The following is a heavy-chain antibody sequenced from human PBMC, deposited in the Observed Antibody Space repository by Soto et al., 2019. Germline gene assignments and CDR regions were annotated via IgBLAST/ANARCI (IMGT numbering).Heavy chain of an antibody. CDR3: AGGTDGKKVAY. D-gene: IGHD5-12*01. CDR1: GGSVSSEHYY. CDR2: FYYTGST. J-gene: IGHJ4*02. Sequence: QVQLQESGPGLVKSSETLSLTCTVSGGSVSSEHYYWNWIRQPPGKGLEWIGYFYYTGSTNYNPSLESXLTGSXXMSQNHCSLKLSSVTAADTAVYYCAGGTDGKKVAYWGQGTLVTVSS. V-gene: IGHV4-61*03.